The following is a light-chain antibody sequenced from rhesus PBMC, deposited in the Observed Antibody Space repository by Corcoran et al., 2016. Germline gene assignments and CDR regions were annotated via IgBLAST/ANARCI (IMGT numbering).Light chain of an antibody. V-gene: IGKV1-28*02. CDR1: QGISSY. CDR3: QQYKSYPWT. CDR2: AAT. J-gene: IGKJ1*01. Sequence: DIQMTQSPSSLSASVGDTVTITCRASQGISSYLNWFQQKPGKAPKLLIYAATTLQSGVPSRFSGIGSGTDFTLTIRSLQPEDFATYYCQQYKSYPWTFGQGTKVEIK.